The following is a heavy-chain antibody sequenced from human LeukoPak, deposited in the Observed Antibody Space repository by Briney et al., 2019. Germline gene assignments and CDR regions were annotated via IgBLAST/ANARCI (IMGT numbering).Heavy chain of an antibody. CDR1: GFTFSSYA. D-gene: IGHD1-26*01. V-gene: IGHV3-64*01. CDR3: ARGQVGAVNDAFDI. Sequence: GGSLRLSCAASGFTFSSYAMHWVSQAPGKGLEYVSAISSNGGSTYYANSVKGRFTISRENYKNTLYLQMGSLRAEYMAVYYCARGQVGAVNDAFDIWGQGTMVTVSS. J-gene: IGHJ3*02. CDR2: ISSNGGST.